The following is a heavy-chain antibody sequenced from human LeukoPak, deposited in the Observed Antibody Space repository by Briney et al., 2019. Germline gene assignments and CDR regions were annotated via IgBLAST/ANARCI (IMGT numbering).Heavy chain of an antibody. CDR2: ITPVINTA. CDR3: ARVNLRGSNYNWFDP. D-gene: IGHD3-10*01. Sequence: SVKVSYKTSGGTFLSHTFSWVRQAPGQGLEWMGKITPVINTANYAQTFQGGVSIYADKSTTTVYMDLSGLRPDDTAVHYCARVNLRGSNYNWFDPWGQGTRVTVSS. J-gene: IGHJ5*02. CDR1: GGTFLSHT. V-gene: IGHV1-69*08.